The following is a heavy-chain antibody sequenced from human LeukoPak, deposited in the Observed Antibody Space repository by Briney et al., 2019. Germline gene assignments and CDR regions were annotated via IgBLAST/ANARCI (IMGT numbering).Heavy chain of an antibody. Sequence: GGSLRLSCAASGFTFSNYGMSWVRQAPGKGLEWVSGISGNGDNTYYADCVKGRSSISRDNSKNTLYLQMDSLRAEDTAVYHCAKTNGYYDYWGRGTLVTVSS. D-gene: IGHD3-22*01. V-gene: IGHV3-23*01. CDR1: GFTFSNYG. J-gene: IGHJ4*02. CDR3: AKTNGYYDY. CDR2: ISGNGDNT.